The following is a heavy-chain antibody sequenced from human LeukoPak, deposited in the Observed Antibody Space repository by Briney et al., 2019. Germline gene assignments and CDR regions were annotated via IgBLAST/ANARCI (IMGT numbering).Heavy chain of an antibody. J-gene: IGHJ4*02. Sequence: PGGSLRLSCAASGFTFNNYAMSWVRQAPGKGLEWVSGISGSGGSTYYADSVKGRFTISRDNSKNTLYLKMHSLRAEDTAVYYCAKDPPPYCSGGTCYFDYWGQGTLVTVSS. CDR1: GFTFNNYA. D-gene: IGHD2-15*01. CDR3: AKDPPPYCSGGTCYFDY. CDR2: ISGSGGST. V-gene: IGHV3-23*01.